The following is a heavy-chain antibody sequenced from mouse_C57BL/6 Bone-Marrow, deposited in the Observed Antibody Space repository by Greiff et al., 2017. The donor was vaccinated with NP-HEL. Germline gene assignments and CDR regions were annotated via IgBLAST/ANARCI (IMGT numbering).Heavy chain of an antibody. CDR3: ARVVANYAMDY. Sequence: EVKVVESGGGLVKPGGSLKLSCAASGFTFSDYGMHWVRQAPEKGLEWVAYISSGSSTIYYADTVKGRFTISSDNAKNTLFLQMTSLRSEDTAMYYCARVVANYAMDYWGQGTSVTVSS. J-gene: IGHJ4*01. CDR2: ISSGSSTI. CDR1: GFTFSDYG. V-gene: IGHV5-17*01. D-gene: IGHD1-1*01.